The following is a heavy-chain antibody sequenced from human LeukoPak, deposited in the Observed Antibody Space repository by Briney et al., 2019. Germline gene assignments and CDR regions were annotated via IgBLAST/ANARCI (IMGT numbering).Heavy chain of an antibody. CDR1: GGTFSSYA. D-gene: IGHD6-19*01. CDR2: IIPIFGTA. J-gene: IGHJ1*01. CDR3: ALTYTYSSGWYPYFQH. V-gene: IGHV1-69*05. Sequence: ASVKVSCKASGGTFSSYAISWVRQAPGQGLEWMGRIIPIFGTANYAQKFQGRVTITTDESTSTAYMELSSLRSEDTAVYYCALTYTYSSGWYPYFQHSGQGTLVTVSS.